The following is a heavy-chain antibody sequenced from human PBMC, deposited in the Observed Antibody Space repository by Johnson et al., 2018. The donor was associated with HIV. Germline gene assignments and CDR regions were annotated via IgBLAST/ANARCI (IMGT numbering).Heavy chain of an antibody. CDR1: GFSIDYNA. CDR3: AKVRSRWTTFDDAFDI. J-gene: IGHJ3*02. D-gene: IGHD4-11*01. CDR2: ISYDGSNK. V-gene: IGHV3-30-3*01. Sequence: QVQLVESGGGLVQPGRSLRLSCAASGFSIDYNAMHWVRQAPGKGLEWVAVISYDGSNKYYADSVKGRFTISRDNSKNTLYLQMNSLRAEDTAVYYCAKVRSRWTTFDDAFDIWGQGTLVTVSS.